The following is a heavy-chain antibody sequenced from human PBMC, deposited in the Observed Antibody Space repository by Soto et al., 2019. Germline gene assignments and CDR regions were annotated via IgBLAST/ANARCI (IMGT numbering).Heavy chain of an antibody. V-gene: IGHV4-59*01. CDR2: VVYSGST. D-gene: IGHD2-15*01. J-gene: IGHJ5*02. CDR3: ATEICAPNGCYGRWLDP. Sequence: PSETMSLTCSVAGGSMSSFCWSWIWQPPGKGLEWTGNVVYSGSTIYNPSLKGRVTISVDTSKSQFSLKLSSVTAADTAVYYCATEICAPNGCYGRWLDPWGQGTLVTVSS. CDR1: GGSMSSFC.